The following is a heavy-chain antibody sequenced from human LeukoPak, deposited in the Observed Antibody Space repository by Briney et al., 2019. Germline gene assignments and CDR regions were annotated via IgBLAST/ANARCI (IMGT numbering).Heavy chain of an antibody. CDR2: INPNSGGT. CDR1: GYTFTGYY. D-gene: IGHD2-2*01. Sequence: SVKVSCKASGYTFTGYYMHWVRQAPGQGLEWMGRINPNSGGTNYAQKFQGRVTMTRDTSISTAYMELSRLRSDDTAVYYCASGYCSSTSCLSWGGYYYYYMDVWGKGTTVTVSS. J-gene: IGHJ6*03. V-gene: IGHV1-2*02. CDR3: ASGYCSSTSCLSWGGYYYYYMDV.